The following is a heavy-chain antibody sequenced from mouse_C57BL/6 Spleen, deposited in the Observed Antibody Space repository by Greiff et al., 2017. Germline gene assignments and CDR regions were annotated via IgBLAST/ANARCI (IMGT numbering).Heavy chain of an antibody. V-gene: IGHV14-4*01. D-gene: IGHD2-3*01. CDR1: GFNIKDDY. J-gene: IGHJ2*01. CDR3: TYDGYYDY. Sequence: EVQLQQSGAELVRTGASVKLSCTASGFNIKDDYMHGVKQRPEHGLAWIGWIDPENGDTEYASKFQGKATITADTSSSTAYLQLSSLTSEDTAVYYCTYDGYYDYWGQGTTLTVSS. CDR2: IDPENGDT.